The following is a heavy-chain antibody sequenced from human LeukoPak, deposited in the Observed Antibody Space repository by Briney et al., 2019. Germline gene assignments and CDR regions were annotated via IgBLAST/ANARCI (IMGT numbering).Heavy chain of an antibody. CDR2: IWYDGSNK. CDR3: GRDGGFGYGNYYDGGGYYGGYYFDY. V-gene: IGHV3-30*19. Sequence: PGGSLRLSCAASGFTFSSYGMHWVRQAPGKGLEWVAVIWYDGSNKYYADSVKGRFTISRDNSKNTLYLQMNSLRAEDTAVYYWGRDGGFGYGNYYDGGGYYGGYYFDYWGQETLVTVSS. D-gene: IGHD3-22*01. J-gene: IGHJ4*02. CDR1: GFTFSSYG.